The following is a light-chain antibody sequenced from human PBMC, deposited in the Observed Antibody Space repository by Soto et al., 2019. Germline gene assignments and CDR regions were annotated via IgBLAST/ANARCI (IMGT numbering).Light chain of an antibody. Sequence: DIQMTQSPSTLSASVGDTVTITCRASQSISSWLAWYQQKPGKAPKLLMYRASSLESGVPSRFSGSGSGTAFTLTITSLQPDDLATYYCQQYDSYPKWTFGQGTKVEIK. CDR2: RAS. J-gene: IGKJ1*01. V-gene: IGKV1-5*03. CDR3: QQYDSYPKWT. CDR1: QSISSW.